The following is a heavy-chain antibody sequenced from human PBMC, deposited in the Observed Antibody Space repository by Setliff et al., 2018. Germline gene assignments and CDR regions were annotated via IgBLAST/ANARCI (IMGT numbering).Heavy chain of an antibody. CDR3: AKCGSDHCCPLNYYQYMDV. Sequence: PGGSLRLSCEASGFTFTYYSMSWVRQATGKGLEWISYISSGSNSIYYADSVKGRFTVTRDNAKNTLYLQMNSLGDEDTAVYYCAKCGSDHCCPLNYYQYMDVWGKGTTVTVSS. CDR1: GFTFTYYS. D-gene: IGHD2-21*02. CDR2: ISSGSNSI. V-gene: IGHV3-11*04. J-gene: IGHJ6*03.